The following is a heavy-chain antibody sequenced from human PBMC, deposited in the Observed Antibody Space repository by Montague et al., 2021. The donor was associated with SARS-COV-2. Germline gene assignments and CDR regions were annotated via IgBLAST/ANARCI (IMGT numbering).Heavy chain of an antibody. D-gene: IGHD1-1*01. CDR3: ARVKTGPYVPIDF. V-gene: IGHV3-30*04. J-gene: IGHJ4*02. CDR1: GFTFTSHS. CDR2: VSFNGAKQ. Sequence: SLRLSCAASGFTFTSHSMHWVRQAPGKGLEWLAIVSFNGAKQYYADSVNGRFTISRDNSKNTLFLQMNSLRAEDTAVYFCARVKTGPYVPIDFWGQGTLVTVSS.